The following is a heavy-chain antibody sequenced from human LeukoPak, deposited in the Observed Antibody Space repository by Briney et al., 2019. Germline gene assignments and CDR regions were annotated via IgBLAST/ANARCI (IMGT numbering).Heavy chain of an antibody. CDR3: ARDRGYSTFDY. Sequence: GGSLRLSCAASGFSFSTCGMNWVRQAPGKGLEWVSYIDKSASAIYYADSVKGRFAISRDNTKSSLYLQMNSLRAEDTAVYYCARDRGYSTFDYWGQGTLVTVSS. V-gene: IGHV3-48*03. J-gene: IGHJ4*02. D-gene: IGHD3-22*01. CDR1: GFSFSTCG. CDR2: IDKSASAI.